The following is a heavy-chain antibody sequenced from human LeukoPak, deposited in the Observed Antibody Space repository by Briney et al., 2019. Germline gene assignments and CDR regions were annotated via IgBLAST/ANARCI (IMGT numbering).Heavy chain of an antibody. Sequence: PGRSLRLSCAASGFTFSNYAMHWVRQAPGKGLEWVAVISYDGSNKYYADSVKGRFTISRDNSKNTLYLQMNSLRAEDTAVYYCARDQWELPDYWGQGTLVTVSS. CDR2: ISYDGSNK. CDR3: ARDQWELPDY. V-gene: IGHV3-30*01. J-gene: IGHJ4*02. CDR1: GFTFSNYA. D-gene: IGHD1-26*01.